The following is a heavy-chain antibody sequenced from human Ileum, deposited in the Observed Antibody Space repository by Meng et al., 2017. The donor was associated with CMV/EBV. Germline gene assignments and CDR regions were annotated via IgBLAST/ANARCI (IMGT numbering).Heavy chain of an antibody. J-gene: IGHJ4*02. D-gene: IGHD3-10*01. CDR2: ISGSGGST. CDR1: GFIFSSYA. CDR3: ARLDYYGSGSYLDS. V-gene: IGHV3-23*01. Sequence: GGSLRLSCAASGFIFSSYAMSWVRPAPGKGLEWVSSISGSGGSTHYADSVEGRFTITRDNSKHTLYLQMNSLRAEDTAVYYCARLDYYGSGSYLDSWGQGTLVTVSS.